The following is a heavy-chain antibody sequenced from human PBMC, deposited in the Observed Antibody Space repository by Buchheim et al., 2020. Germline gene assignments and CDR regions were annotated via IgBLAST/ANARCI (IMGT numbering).Heavy chain of an antibody. V-gene: IGHV3-23*01. Sequence: EVQLLESGGGLVQPGGSLRLSCAASGFTFSSYAMSWVRQAPGKGLEWVSDIGGGGSRYYADSVTGRFTISRDNSKNTLYLQMNSLRAEDTAVYYCAKDGTSQGVFDYWGQGTL. CDR3: AKDGTSQGVFDY. J-gene: IGHJ4*02. D-gene: IGHD1-26*01. CDR2: IGGGGSR. CDR1: GFTFSSYA.